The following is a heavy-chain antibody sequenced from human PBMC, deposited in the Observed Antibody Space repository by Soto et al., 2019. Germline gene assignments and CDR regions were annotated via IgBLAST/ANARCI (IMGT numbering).Heavy chain of an antibody. Sequence: HGESLKISCKVSGYSFPSFWIGWVRQMPRKGLEWLGSIYPGDSETRYSPSFQGEVTISADKSITTAYLHWSSLRASDTATYYCVKQHPLDSRAWHNWGQGTLVTVSS. D-gene: IGHD6-19*01. V-gene: IGHV5-51*01. J-gene: IGHJ4*02. CDR3: VKQHPLDSRAWHN. CDR2: IYPGDSET. CDR1: GYSFPSFW.